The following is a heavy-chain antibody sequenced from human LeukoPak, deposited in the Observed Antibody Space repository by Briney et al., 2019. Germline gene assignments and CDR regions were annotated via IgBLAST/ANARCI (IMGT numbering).Heavy chain of an antibody. J-gene: IGHJ4*02. CDR2: INQDGSEK. D-gene: IGHD2-21*02. CDR1: GFTFTNYW. CDR3: ARGLHYPDQ. V-gene: IGHV3-7*01. Sequence: GGSLRLSCAASGFTFTNYWMSWVRQAPGKGLEWVANINQDGSEKYYVDSVKGRFTISRDNAKNSLYLQMDSQRSEDTAVYYCARGLHYPDQWGQGTLVTVSS.